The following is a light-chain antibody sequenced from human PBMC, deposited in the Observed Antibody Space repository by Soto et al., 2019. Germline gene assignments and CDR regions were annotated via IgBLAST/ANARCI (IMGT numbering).Light chain of an antibody. Sequence: EIVMTQSPATLSVSPGERATLSCRASQIVSSNLAWYQQKPGQAPRVLIYGASTRATGIPARFSGSGSGTEFTLTISSLQSEDFAVYYCQQGLTFGGGTKVEIK. V-gene: IGKV3-15*01. J-gene: IGKJ4*01. CDR2: GAS. CDR1: QIVSSN. CDR3: QQGLT.